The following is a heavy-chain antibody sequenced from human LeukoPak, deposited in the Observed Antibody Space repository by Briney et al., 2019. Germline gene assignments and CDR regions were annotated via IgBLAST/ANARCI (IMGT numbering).Heavy chain of an antibody. CDR2: ISWNSGSI. J-gene: IGHJ4*02. V-gene: IGHV3-9*01. CDR3: AKDISSSGSYYHFDY. D-gene: IGHD1-26*01. CDR1: GFTFDDYA. Sequence: SGGSLRLSCAASGFTFDDYAMHWVRQAPGKGLEWVSGISWNSGSIGYADSVKGRFTISRDNAKNSLYLQMNSLRAEDTALYYCAKDISSSGSYYHFDYWGQGTPVTVSS.